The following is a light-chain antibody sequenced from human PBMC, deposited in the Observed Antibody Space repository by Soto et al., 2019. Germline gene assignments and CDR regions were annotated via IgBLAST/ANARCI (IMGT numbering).Light chain of an antibody. V-gene: IGKV1-27*01. CDR2: AES. CDR1: QGISNY. J-gene: IGKJ4*02. CDR3: QQYLA. Sequence: IRMTHSPSSLSASVGARVNITCRASQGISNYFAWYQKKPGKVTNLLIYAESSLQSGVPSRFSGSRSGTEFRRTLRRLQREDFGNYYCQQYLAFGGGTKVDI.